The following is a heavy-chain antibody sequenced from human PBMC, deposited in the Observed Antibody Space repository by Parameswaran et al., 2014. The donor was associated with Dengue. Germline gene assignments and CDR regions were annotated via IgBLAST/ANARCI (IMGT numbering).Heavy chain of an antibody. CDR2: LNPSGGTT. J-gene: IGHJ4*02. V-gene: IGHV1-46*01. Sequence: WVRQAPGQGLEWMGILNPSGGTTSYAQKFQGRVTMTRDTSTSIVYMELSSLRSEDTALYYCARCIGYCSGGTCYCPYFDYWGQGTLVTVSS. D-gene: IGHD2-15*01. CDR3: ARCIGYCSGGTCYCPYFDY.